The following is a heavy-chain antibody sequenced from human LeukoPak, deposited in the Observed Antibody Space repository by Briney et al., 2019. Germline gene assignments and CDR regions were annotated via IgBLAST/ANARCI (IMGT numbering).Heavy chain of an antibody. J-gene: IGHJ3*01. CDR2: ISGGGDKA. D-gene: IGHD6-19*01. V-gene: IGHV3-23*01. CDR1: GLTFPTYA. CDR3: AEDLALSGTAGGFDV. Sequence: GGSLRLSCAPSGLTFPTYAINWVRQAPGKGLEWVSGISGGGDKAYYADSVNGGFTISRDNSKNTVSLQMSSLRAEDTALYYFAEDLALSGTAGGFDVWGQGTRVAVSS.